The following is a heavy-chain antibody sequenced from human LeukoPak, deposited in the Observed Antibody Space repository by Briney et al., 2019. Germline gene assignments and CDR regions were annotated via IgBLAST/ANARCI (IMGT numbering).Heavy chain of an antibody. CDR1: GGSINTNNHY. J-gene: IGHJ5*02. D-gene: IGHD2-21*02. V-gene: IGHV4-39*07. Sequence: SETLSLTCSVSGGSINTNNHYWGWIRQPPGKGLEWIGTINYSGSTFYNPSLQSRVTISEDTSKNQFSLKLSSVTAADTAVYYCARRVTSNWFDPWGQGTLVTVSS. CDR2: INYSGST. CDR3: ARRVTSNWFDP.